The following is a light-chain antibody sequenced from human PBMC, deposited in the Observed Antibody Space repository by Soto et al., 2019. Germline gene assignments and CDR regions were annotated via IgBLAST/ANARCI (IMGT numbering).Light chain of an antibody. CDR1: QSISSW. Sequence: DIQMTQSPYTLSASVGDRVTITCRASQSISSWLAWYQQKPGKAPKLLIYDASTLKGGVPSRFSGSGSGTEFTLTISSLQPDDFATYYCQQYNSYWTFGQGTEVEIK. CDR2: DAS. J-gene: IGKJ1*01. CDR3: QQYNSYWT. V-gene: IGKV1-5*01.